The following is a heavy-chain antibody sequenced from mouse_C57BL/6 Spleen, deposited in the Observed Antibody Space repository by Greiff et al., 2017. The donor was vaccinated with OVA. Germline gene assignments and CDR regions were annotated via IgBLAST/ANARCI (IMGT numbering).Heavy chain of an antibody. CDR2: IDPETGGT. CDR1: GYTFTDYE. V-gene: IGHV1-15*01. Sequence: VQLQQSGAELVRPGASVTLSCKASGYTFTDYEMHWVKQTPVHGLEWIGAIDPETGGTAYNQKFKGKAILTADKSSSTAYMELRSLTSEDSAVYYCTRGGSLSYAMDYWGQGTSVTVSS. J-gene: IGHJ4*01. CDR3: TRGGSLSYAMDY. D-gene: IGHD1-1*02.